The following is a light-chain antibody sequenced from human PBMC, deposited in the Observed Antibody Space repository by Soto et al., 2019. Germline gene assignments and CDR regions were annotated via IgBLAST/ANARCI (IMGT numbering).Light chain of an antibody. CDR2: GAS. J-gene: IGKJ2*01. V-gene: IGKV3-20*01. Sequence: EIVLTQSPGTLSLSPGERATLSCRASRSVSASYLAWYQQKPGQAPRLLIYGASSRAPGFPDRFSGSGSGTDFTLTISILEPEDAAVYYCQQYGTSATFGQGTKLEI. CDR3: QQYGTSAT. CDR1: RSVSASY.